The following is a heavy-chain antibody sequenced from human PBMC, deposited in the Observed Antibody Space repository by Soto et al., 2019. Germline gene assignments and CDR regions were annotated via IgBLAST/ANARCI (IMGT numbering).Heavy chain of an antibody. V-gene: IGHV3-21*01. CDR1: GFTFSSYS. D-gene: IGHD6-13*01. CDR3: ARDLDLAAAATPSLFDY. J-gene: IGHJ4*02. Sequence: EVQLVESGGGLVKPGGSLRLSCAASGFTFSSYSMNWVRQAPGKGLEWVSSISSSSSSYIYYADSVKGRFTISRDNAKNSLYLQMNSLRAEDTAVYYCARDLDLAAAATPSLFDYWGQGTLVTVSS. CDR2: ISSSSSSYI.